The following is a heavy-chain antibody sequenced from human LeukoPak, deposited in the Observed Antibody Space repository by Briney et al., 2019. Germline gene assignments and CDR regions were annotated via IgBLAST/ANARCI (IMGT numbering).Heavy chain of an antibody. J-gene: IGHJ4*02. CDR2: IRYDGSNK. V-gene: IGHV3-30*02. D-gene: IGHD2-2*01. Sequence: PGGSLRLSCAASGFNFSSYGMHWVRQAPGKGLEWVAFIRYDGSNKYYADSVKGRFTISRDNSKNTLYLQMNSLRAEDTAVYYCANIVVVPAAYDYWGQGTLVTVSS. CDR3: ANIVVVPAAYDY. CDR1: GFNFSSYG.